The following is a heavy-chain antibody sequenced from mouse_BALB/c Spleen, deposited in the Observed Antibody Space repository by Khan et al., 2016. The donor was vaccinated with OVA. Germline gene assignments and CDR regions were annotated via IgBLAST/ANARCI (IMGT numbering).Heavy chain of an antibody. V-gene: IGHV1-4*01. CDR3: ERDGADHRNNGGLAY. CDR2: INPSNDYT. CDR1: GYTFTSYT. J-gene: IGHJ3*01. D-gene: IGHD1-2*01. Sequence: QVRLQQSGAELARPGASVKMSCQASGYTFTSYTIHWIKQRPGQGLVWIGYINPSNDYTNYNQKFKDKATLTTDKSSTPAYLRLSSLTSDDSAVDNCERDGADHRNNGGLAYWGQGTLVTVSA.